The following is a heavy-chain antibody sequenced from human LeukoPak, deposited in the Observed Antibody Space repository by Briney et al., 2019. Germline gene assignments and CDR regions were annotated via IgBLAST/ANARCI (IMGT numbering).Heavy chain of an antibody. CDR1: GFTFSSYA. CDR3: AKRKQYYYDSSGYYGYYFDY. J-gene: IGHJ4*02. CDR2: ISGSGGST. Sequence: GSLRLSCAASGFTFSSYAMSCVRQAPGKGLEWVSAISGSGGSTYYADSVKGRFTISRDNSKNTLYLQMNSLRAEDTAVYYCAKRKQYYYDSSGYYGYYFDYWGQGTLVTVSS. D-gene: IGHD3-22*01. V-gene: IGHV3-23*01.